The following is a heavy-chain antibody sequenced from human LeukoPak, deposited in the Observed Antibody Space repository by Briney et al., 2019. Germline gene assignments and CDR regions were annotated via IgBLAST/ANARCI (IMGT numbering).Heavy chain of an antibody. CDR1: GFSFSSHA. V-gene: IGHV3-23*01. CDR2: ISGSGAGT. CDR3: AKDGYQAGTTSKGYFDY. Sequence: GGSLRLSCAASGFSFSSHAMSWLRQVPGKGLEWVSGISGSGAGTYYADSVKGRFTISRDNSKNTLSLQMNSLRAEDTAAYYCAKDGYQAGTTSKGYFDYWGQGTLVTVSS. D-gene: IGHD1-7*01. J-gene: IGHJ4*02.